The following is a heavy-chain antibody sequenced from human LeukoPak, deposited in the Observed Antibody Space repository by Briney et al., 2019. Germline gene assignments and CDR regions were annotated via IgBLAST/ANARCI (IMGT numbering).Heavy chain of an antibody. CDR3: ARGSSSWYPPDY. V-gene: IGHV1-69*04. CDR2: IIPILGIA. Sequence: SVKVSCKASGGTFSSYAISWVRQAPGQGLEWMGRIIPILGIANYAQKFQGGVTITADKSTSTAYMELSSLRSEDTAVYYCARGSSSWYPPDYWGQGTLVTVSS. D-gene: IGHD6-13*01. CDR1: GGTFSSYA. J-gene: IGHJ4*02.